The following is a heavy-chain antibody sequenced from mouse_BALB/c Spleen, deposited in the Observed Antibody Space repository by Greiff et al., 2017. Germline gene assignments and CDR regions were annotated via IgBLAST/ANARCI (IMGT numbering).Heavy chain of an antibody. V-gene: IGHV1-9*01. CDR3: ARGNIPASWDY. Sequence: QVQLKESGAELMKPGASVKISCKATGYTFSSYWIEWVKQRPGHGLEWIGEILPGSGSTNYNEKFKGKATFTADTSSNTAYMQLSSLTSEDSAVYYCARGNIPASWDYWGQGTSVTVSS. J-gene: IGHJ4*01. CDR1: GYTFSSYW. CDR2: ILPGSGST. D-gene: IGHD6-1*01.